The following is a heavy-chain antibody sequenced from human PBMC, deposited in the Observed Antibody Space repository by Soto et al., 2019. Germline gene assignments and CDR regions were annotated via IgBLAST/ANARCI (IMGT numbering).Heavy chain of an antibody. J-gene: IGHJ4*02. Sequence: EVQLLESGGGLVQPGGSLRLSCAASGFTFSNFAVSWVRQTPEKGLEWVSAISVTGHRIYYADSATGRFTVSRDNYKNFLYLQMNSLRAEDTALYYCVKEARGYSDFWIASFASWRQGTLVTVAS. D-gene: IGHD3-3*01. CDR1: GFTFSNFA. CDR2: ISVTGHRI. V-gene: IGHV3-23*01. CDR3: VKEARGYSDFWIASFAS.